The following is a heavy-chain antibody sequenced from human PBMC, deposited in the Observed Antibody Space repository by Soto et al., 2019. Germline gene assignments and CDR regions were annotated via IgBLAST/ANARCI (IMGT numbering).Heavy chain of an antibody. CDR3: ATRGITLYHFDS. CDR1: GDSISRYGFY. D-gene: IGHD3-10*01. Sequence: QVQLQESGPGLVKPSQTLSLTCSVSGDSISRYGFYWSWIRQRPGKGLEWIGYISYSGNPYFNSSRRSRATISIDTSKNQFSLRLSSVTAADTAVYYCATRGITLYHFDSWGQGTLVTVSS. V-gene: IGHV4-31*03. J-gene: IGHJ4*02. CDR2: ISYSGNP.